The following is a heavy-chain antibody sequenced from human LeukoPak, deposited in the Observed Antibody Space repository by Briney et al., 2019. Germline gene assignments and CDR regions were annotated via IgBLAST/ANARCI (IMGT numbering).Heavy chain of an antibody. V-gene: IGHV3-7*05. CDR3: ANTLGHYSPN. J-gene: IGHJ4*02. CDR1: RSTFTKYW. Sequence: GGSLRLSCAASRSTFTKYWMAWVRQAPAKGLEWVASIHQDGSETHSIDSGRFTISRDNAKNSLYLQMNSLRDEDTAVYYCANTLGHYSPNWGQGTLVTVSS. CDR2: IHQDGSET. D-gene: IGHD4-17*01.